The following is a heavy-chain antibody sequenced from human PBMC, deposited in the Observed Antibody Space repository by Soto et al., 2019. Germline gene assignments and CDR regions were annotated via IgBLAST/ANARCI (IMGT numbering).Heavy chain of an antibody. V-gene: IGHV3-30-3*01. D-gene: IGHD2-21*01. CDR1: GFTFSSYA. Sequence: SLRLSCAASGFTFSSYAMHWVRQAPGKGLEWVAVISYDGSNKYYADSVKGRFTISRDNSKNTLYLQMNSLRAEDTAVYYCARWYSLNGMDVWGQGTTVTVSS. CDR3: ARWYSLNGMDV. CDR2: ISYDGSNK. J-gene: IGHJ6*02.